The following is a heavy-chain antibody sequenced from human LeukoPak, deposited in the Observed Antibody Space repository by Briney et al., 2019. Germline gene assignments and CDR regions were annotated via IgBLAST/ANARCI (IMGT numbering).Heavy chain of an antibody. D-gene: IGHD2-2*01. CDR3: AKDPREYCSSTSCPNWFDP. J-gene: IGHJ5*02. CDR2: ISASGGTT. V-gene: IGHV3-23*01. CDR1: GFTFGSYA. Sequence: GGSLRLSCAASGFTFGSYAMSWVRQAPGKGLEWVSSISASGGTTYYADSVKGRFTISRDNSKNTLYLQMLSLRAEDSAIYYCAKDPREYCSSTSCPNWFDPWGQGTLVTVSS.